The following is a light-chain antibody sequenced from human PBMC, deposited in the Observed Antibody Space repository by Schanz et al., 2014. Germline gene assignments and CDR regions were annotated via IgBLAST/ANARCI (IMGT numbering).Light chain of an antibody. J-gene: IGKJ4*01. Sequence: DIQMTQSPSTLSASVGDRVTLTCRASQSINSWLAWYQQKPGKAPKLLIYDASSLESGVPSRFSGSGSGTEFTLTISSLQPDDFATYYCQQYNSPSGLTFGGGTKVEIK. V-gene: IGKV1-5*01. CDR2: DAS. CDR1: QSINSW. CDR3: QQYNSPSGLT.